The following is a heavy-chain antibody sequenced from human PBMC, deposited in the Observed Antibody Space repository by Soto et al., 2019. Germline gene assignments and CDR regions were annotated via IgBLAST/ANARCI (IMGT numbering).Heavy chain of an antibody. J-gene: IGHJ6*02. Sequence: QVQLVKSGAEVKKPGSSVKASCKASGGPFSGFVISWVHQAPGQGLEWGGGIIPIFGTANYEQKFQGRVTITADESTSTAYMELSSLRSEDTAVYYCARVGYYGSGSYRGYYYYGMDVWGQGTTVTVSS. CDR2: IIPIFGTA. D-gene: IGHD3-10*01. CDR3: ARVGYYGSGSYRGYYYYGMDV. V-gene: IGHV1-69*12. CDR1: GGPFSGFV.